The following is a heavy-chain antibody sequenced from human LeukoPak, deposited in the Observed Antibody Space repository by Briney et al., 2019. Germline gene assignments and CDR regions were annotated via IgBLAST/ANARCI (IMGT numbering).Heavy chain of an antibody. CDR2: ISSSSSTI. CDR1: GFTFSSYS. V-gene: IGHV3-48*01. CDR3: AAGAVAATLPSVERQKNFFFYFGMDV. D-gene: IGHD2-15*01. Sequence: GGSLRLSCAASGFTFSSYSMNWVRQAPGKGLEWVSYISSSSSTIYYADSVKGRFTISRDNAKNSLYLQMNSLRAEDTAVYYCAAGAVAATLPSVERQKNFFFYFGMDVWGQGTTVTVS. J-gene: IGHJ6*02.